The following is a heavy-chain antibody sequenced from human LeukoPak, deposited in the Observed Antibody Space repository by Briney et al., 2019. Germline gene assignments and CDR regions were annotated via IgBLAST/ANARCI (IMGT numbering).Heavy chain of an antibody. CDR3: VTGACSSLCSGIA. Sequence: GGSLTLTCAVPDFTFSDDALYGFRQQPAKEREWLSAISEGGISTYYAASIKGRFTISRDNSTNTLYLLMNSLRADDPALYYCVTGACSSLCSGIACGQGALVIVSS. CDR2: ISEGGIST. J-gene: IGHJ5*02. D-gene: IGHD6-19*01. V-gene: IGHV3-23*01. CDR1: DFTFSDDA.